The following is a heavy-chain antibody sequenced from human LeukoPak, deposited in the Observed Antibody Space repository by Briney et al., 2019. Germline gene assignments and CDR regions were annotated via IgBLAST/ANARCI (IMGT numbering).Heavy chain of an antibody. Sequence: SETLSLTCAVYGGSFSGYYWSWIRQPPGKGLEWIGEINHSGSTNYNPSLKSRVTISVDTSKNQFSLKLSSVTAADTAVYYCASSPFAPYYRYFYYYYYMDVWGKGTTVTVSS. V-gene: IGHV4-34*01. CDR3: ASSPFAPYYRYFYYYYYMDV. CDR2: INHSGST. D-gene: IGHD1-26*01. CDR1: GGSFSGYY. J-gene: IGHJ6*03.